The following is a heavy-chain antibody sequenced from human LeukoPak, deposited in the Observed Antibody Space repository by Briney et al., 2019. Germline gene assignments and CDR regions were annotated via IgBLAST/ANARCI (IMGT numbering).Heavy chain of an antibody. CDR2: ISYDGSNK. V-gene: IGHV3-30*03. Sequence: PGGSLRLSCAASGFTFSSYGMHWVRQAPGKGLEWVAVISYDGSNKYYADSVKGRFTISRDNSKNTLYLQMNSLRAEDTAVYYCARSCTSTVTRTYYFDYWGQGTLVTVSS. CDR3: ARSCTSTVTRTYYFDY. CDR1: GFTFSSYG. J-gene: IGHJ4*02. D-gene: IGHD4-11*01.